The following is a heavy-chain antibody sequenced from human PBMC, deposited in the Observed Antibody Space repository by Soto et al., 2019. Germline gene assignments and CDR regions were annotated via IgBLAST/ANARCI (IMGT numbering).Heavy chain of an antibody. CDR3: ARGGRFLGYGMDV. CDR2: IYSGGST. CDR1: GFTVSSNS. V-gene: IGHV3-53*01. D-gene: IGHD3-3*01. Sequence: EVQLVESGGGLIQPGGSLRLSCAASGFTVSSNSMSWVRQAPGKGLEWVSVIYSGGSTYYADSVKGRFTISRDNSKNTLCLQKNSLRARDTAGYYCARGGRFLGYGMDVWGQGTTVTVSS. J-gene: IGHJ6*02.